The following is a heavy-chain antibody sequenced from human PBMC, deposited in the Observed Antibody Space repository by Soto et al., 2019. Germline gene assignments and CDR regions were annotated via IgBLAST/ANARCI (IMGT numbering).Heavy chain of an antibody. CDR1: GDRFTDYY. V-gene: IGHV1-2*04. J-gene: IGHJ6*03. Sequence: QAQLVQSGAEVKEPGASVTVSCRASGDRFTDYYMHWVRQAPGQGLEWMGWINPNSGVTKYAQKFQGWVTMTRDTSIRTVYMQLSRLRFDDTAIYYCARESGGATATLDYYYFYMDVWGTGTTVTVSS. CDR3: ARESGGATATLDYYYFYMDV. CDR2: INPNSGVT. D-gene: IGHD5-12*01.